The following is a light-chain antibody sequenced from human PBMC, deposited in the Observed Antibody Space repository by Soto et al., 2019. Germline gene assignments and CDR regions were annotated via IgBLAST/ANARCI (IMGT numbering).Light chain of an antibody. CDR2: YAS. V-gene: IGKV3-11*01. Sequence: EIVLTQSPATLSLSPGERATLSCRASQSVSNDLVWYHQKPGQAPRLVIYYASNRASGIPARFSGSGSGTDFTLTISSLEPEDFAVYYCQQRSSWPPTFGGGXKV. CDR1: QSVSND. J-gene: IGKJ4*01. CDR3: QQRSSWPPT.